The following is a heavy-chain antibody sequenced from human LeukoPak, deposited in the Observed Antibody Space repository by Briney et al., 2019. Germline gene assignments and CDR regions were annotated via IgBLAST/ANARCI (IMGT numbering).Heavy chain of an antibody. V-gene: IGHV4-59*01. CDR1: GGSISSYY. CDR2: IYYSGST. CDR3: ARLWYYYDSSGYYGGFDY. J-gene: IGHJ4*02. D-gene: IGHD3-22*01. Sequence: SETLSLTCTVSGGSISSYYWSWIRQPPGKGLEWIGYIYYSGSTNYNPSLKSRVTISVDTSKNQFSLKLSSVTAADTAVYYCARLWYYYDSSGYYGGFDYWGQGTLVTVSS.